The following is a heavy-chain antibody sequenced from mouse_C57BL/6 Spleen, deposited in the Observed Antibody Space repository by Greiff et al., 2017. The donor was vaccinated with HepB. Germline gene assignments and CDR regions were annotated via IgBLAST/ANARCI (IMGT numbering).Heavy chain of an antibody. CDR3: ARRGIYYGNYWFAY. CDR1: GYTFTSYW. CDR2: IYPSDSET. Sequence: VQLQQPGAELVRPGSSVELSCKASGYTFTSYWMDWVKQRPGQGLEWIGNIYPSDSETHYNQKFKDKATLTVDKSSSTAYMQLSSLTSEDSAVYYCARRGIYYGNYWFAYWGQGTLVTVSA. J-gene: IGHJ3*01. D-gene: IGHD2-1*01. V-gene: IGHV1-61*01.